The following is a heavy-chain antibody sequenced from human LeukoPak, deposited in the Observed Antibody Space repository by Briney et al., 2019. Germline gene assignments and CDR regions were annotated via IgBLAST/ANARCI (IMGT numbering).Heavy chain of an antibody. D-gene: IGHD3-3*01. CDR1: GGSISSYY. Sequence: NSSETLSLTCTVSGGSISSYYWSWIRQPPGKGLEWIGYIYYSGSTNYNPSLKSRVTISVDTSKNQFSLRLSSVTAADTAVYYCAIQDYDFWSGYYTVFDYWGQGTLVTVSS. CDR2: IYYSGST. J-gene: IGHJ4*02. V-gene: IGHV4-59*01. CDR3: AIQDYDFWSGYYTVFDY.